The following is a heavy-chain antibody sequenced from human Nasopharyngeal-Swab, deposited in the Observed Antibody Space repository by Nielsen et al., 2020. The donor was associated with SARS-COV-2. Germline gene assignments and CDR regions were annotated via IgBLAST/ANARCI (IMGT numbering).Heavy chain of an antibody. V-gene: IGHV4-59*01. CDR3: ASGLNWFPFDY. CDR2: IYYSGST. J-gene: IGHJ4*02. Sequence: WIRQPPGKGLEWIGYIYYSGSTNYNPSHKSRVTISVDTSKNQFSLKLSSVTAADTAVYYCASGLNWFPFDYWGQGTLVTVSS. D-gene: IGHD3-9*01.